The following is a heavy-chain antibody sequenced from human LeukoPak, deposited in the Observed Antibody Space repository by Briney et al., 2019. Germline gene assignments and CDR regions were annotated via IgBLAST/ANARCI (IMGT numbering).Heavy chain of an antibody. CDR1: GFTFSSYA. J-gene: IGHJ4*02. CDR2: ISGSGGST. D-gene: IGHD6-19*01. V-gene: IGHV3-23*01. CDR3: AKPHSSGWSPIDY. Sequence: GGSLRLSCAASGFTFSSYAMSWVRQAPGKGLEWVSAISGSGGSTYYADSVKGRFAISRDNSKNTLYLQMNSLRAEDTAVYYCAKPHSSGWSPIDYGGQGTLVTVSS.